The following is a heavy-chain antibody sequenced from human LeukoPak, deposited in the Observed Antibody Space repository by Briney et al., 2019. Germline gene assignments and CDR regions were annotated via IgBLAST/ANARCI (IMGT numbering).Heavy chain of an antibody. J-gene: IGHJ3*02. CDR3: PRDMATNTADFAFDI. Sequence: SLKVSCKASGGTFSSYAMSWVRQAPGKGLEWMGWIIPIFGTANYAQNFKGRVTTTTDEPTNPPYMEMTSLRAEDPAVYYCPRDMATNTADFAFDIWGQGTTVTVSS. V-gene: IGHV1-69*05. CDR1: GGTFSSYA. CDR2: IIPIFGTA. D-gene: IGHD5-24*01.